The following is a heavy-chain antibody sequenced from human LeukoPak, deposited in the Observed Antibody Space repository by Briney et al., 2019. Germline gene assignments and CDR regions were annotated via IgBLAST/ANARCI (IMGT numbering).Heavy chain of an antibody. J-gene: IGHJ4*02. CDR1: GLTFSTHA. D-gene: IGHD4-23*01. CDR3: AADPDYGCNSRGGSYY. V-gene: IGHV3-30*04. CDR2: LSYGRRNK. Sequence: GRSLRLSCVSSGLTFSTHAIHWVRQAPGKGLEWVALLSYGRRNKWYADSVKGRFTVSGDGSTDRVFLQMDSLTTEDTAEYHCAADPDYGCNSRGGSYYWGQGTLVTVSS.